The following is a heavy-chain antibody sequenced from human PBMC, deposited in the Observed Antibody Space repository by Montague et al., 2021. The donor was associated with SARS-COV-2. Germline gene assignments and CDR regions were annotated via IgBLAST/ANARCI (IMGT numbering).Heavy chain of an antibody. J-gene: IGHJ4*02. V-gene: IGHV4-59*11. CDR3: ARGQNTVFIANAVNYFDN. CDR2: VYYTGST. D-gene: IGHD2-15*01. Sequence: SETLSLTCTVSAGSISSHYWSWIRQPPGKALEWIGYVYYTGSTKYNPSLKSRVTMSVDTPKNRFSLSLRSLTAADTAVYYCARGQNTVFIANAVNYFDNWGQGTLVTVSS. CDR1: AGSISSHY.